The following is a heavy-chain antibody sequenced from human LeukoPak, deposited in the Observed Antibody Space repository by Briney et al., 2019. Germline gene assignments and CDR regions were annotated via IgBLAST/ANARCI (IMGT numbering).Heavy chain of an antibody. J-gene: IGHJ4*02. Sequence: GESLRISCTGSRSSFTSNWISWVRQKPGKGLEWMGRIDPGDSYTKYSPSFQGHVTISADKSISTAYLQWSSLKASDTAMYYCARGGYSSNWSPYYFDYWGQGTLVTVSS. CDR2: IDPGDSYT. D-gene: IGHD6-13*01. CDR1: RSSFTSNW. CDR3: ARGGYSSNWSPYYFDY. V-gene: IGHV5-10-1*01.